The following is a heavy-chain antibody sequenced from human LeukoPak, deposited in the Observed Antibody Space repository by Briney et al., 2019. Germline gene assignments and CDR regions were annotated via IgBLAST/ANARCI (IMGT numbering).Heavy chain of an antibody. J-gene: IGHJ2*01. Sequence: ASVTVSCPASRYTFTTYGISWVRPAPGQGLEWMGWISAYNGNTNYPQKLQGRVPMTTDTSTSTAYMELRSLRSDDTAVYYCARVARYYDRSFGNWYFDLWGRGTLVTVSS. CDR2: ISAYNGNT. D-gene: IGHD3-22*01. V-gene: IGHV1-18*01. CDR3: ARVARYYDRSFGNWYFDL. CDR1: RYTFTTYG.